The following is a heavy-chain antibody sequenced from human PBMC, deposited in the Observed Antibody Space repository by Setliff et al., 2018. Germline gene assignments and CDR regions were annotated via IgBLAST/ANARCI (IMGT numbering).Heavy chain of an antibody. V-gene: IGHV4-39*01. Sequence: LSLTCTVSGDSINTPTYHWGWVRQPPGKGLEWIGLIYYTGITYYNPSLKCRVTISEDMSENQISLKLNPVTAADTAVYYCVRTFNGSPADRWGQGTLVTVSS. CDR1: GDSINTPTYH. J-gene: IGHJ5*02. D-gene: IGHD2-2*01. CDR2: IYYTGIT. CDR3: VRTFNGSPADR.